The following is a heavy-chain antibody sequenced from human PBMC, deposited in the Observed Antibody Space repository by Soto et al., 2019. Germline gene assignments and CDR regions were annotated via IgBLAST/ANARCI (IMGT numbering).Heavy chain of an antibody. CDR1: GYSFAGYW. CDR3: ARQIYDSDTGPNFQYYFDS. V-gene: IGHV5-10-1*01. J-gene: IGHJ4*02. Sequence: GESLKISCKGSGYSFAGYWITWVRQKPGKGLEGMGLIDPRDSQTYYSPSFLGHVTISVTQAITTVLLQWSSLRASDTAMYYCARQIYDSDTGPNFQYYFDSWAPGTPVPVSS. CDR2: IDPRDSQT. D-gene: IGHD3-22*01.